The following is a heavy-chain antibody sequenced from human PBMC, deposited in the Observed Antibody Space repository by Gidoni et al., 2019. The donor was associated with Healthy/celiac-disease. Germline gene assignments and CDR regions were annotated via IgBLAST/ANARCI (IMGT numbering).Heavy chain of an antibody. CDR3: ARDRVLEMATIRVFDY. CDR1: GGSISSYY. J-gene: IGHJ4*02. D-gene: IGHD5-12*01. Sequence: QVQLQESGPGLVKPSETLSLTCTVSGGSISSYYWSWIRQPPGKGLEWIGYIYYSGSTNYNPSLKSRVTISVDTSKNQFSLKLSSVTAADTAVYYCARDRVLEMATIRVFDYWGQGTLVTVSS. V-gene: IGHV4-59*01. CDR2: IYYSGST.